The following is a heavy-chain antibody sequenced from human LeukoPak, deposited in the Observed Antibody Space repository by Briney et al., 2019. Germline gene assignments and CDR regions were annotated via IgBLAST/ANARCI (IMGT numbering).Heavy chain of an antibody. CDR3: AKDDYGDYWDAFDI. CDR2: ISGDGGST. Sequence: GGSLRPSCAASGFTFDDYAMHWVRQAPGKGLEWVSLISGDGGSTYYADSVKGRFTISRDNSKNSLYLQMNSLRTEDTALYYCAKDDYGDYWDAFDIWGQGTIVTVSS. V-gene: IGHV3-43*02. D-gene: IGHD4-17*01. CDR1: GFTFDDYA. J-gene: IGHJ3*02.